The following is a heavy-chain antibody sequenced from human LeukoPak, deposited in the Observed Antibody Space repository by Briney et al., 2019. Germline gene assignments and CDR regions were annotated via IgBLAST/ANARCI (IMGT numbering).Heavy chain of an antibody. V-gene: IGHV4-39*01. CDR1: GGSISSSSYY. Sequence: SETLSLTCTVSGGSISSSSYYWGWIRQPPGKGLECIGSIYYSGSTYYNPSLKSRVTISVDTSKNQFSLKLSSVTAADTAVYYCARVTFAGYCSSTSCSYNWFDPWGQGTLVTVSS. CDR3: ARVTFAGYCSSTSCSYNWFDP. CDR2: IYYSGST. D-gene: IGHD2-2*01. J-gene: IGHJ5*02.